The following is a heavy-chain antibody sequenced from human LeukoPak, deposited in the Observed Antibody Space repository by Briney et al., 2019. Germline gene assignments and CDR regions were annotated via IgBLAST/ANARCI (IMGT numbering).Heavy chain of an antibody. V-gene: IGHV4-30-2*01. J-gene: IGHJ6*02. D-gene: IGHD3-22*01. Sequence: SSETLSLTCAVSGGSISSGGYSWSWIRQPPGKGLEWIGYIYHSGSTYYNPSLKSRVTISVDRSKHQFSLKLSSVTAADTAVYYCARGAWFYYYYGMDVWGQGTTVTVSS. CDR1: GGSISSGGYS. CDR3: ARGAWFYYYYGMDV. CDR2: IYHSGST.